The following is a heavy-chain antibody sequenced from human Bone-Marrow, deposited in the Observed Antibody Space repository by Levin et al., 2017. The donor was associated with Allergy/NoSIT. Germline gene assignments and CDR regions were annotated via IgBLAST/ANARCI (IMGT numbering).Heavy chain of an antibody. CDR2: IYYSGST. V-gene: IGHV4-39*01. Sequence: TSETLSLTCTVSGGSISSSSYYWGWIRQPPGKGLEWIGSIYYSGSTYYNPSLKSRVTISVDTSKNQFSLKLSSVTAADTAVYYCASIVGARHHNAFDIWGQGTMVTVSS. CDR3: ASIVGARHHNAFDI. CDR1: GGSISSSSYY. D-gene: IGHD1-26*01. J-gene: IGHJ3*02.